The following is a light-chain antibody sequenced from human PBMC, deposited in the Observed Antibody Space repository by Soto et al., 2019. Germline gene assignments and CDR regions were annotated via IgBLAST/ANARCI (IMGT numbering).Light chain of an antibody. CDR2: GAS. V-gene: IGKV3-15*01. CDR1: QSVSSN. CDR3: QQYDKWLRYT. Sequence: EIVMTQSPATLSVSPGERATLSCRASQSVSSNLAWYQQKPGQAPRLFIYGASTRATGIPARFSGSGSGTEFTLTISSLQSEDFAVYYCQQYDKWLRYTFGQGTKLEIK. J-gene: IGKJ2*01.